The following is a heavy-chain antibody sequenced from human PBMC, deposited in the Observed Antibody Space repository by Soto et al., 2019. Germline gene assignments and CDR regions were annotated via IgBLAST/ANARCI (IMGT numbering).Heavy chain of an antibody. D-gene: IGHD3-22*01. CDR3: ATYYDSSGYYLRAPDAFDI. Sequence: SETLSLTCTVSGGSISSGGYYWSWIRQHPGEGLEWIGYIYYSGSTYYNPSLKSRVTISVDTSKNQFSLKLSSVTAADTAVYYCATYYDSSGYYLRAPDAFDIWGQGTMVTVSS. CDR1: GGSISSGGYY. J-gene: IGHJ3*02. CDR2: IYYSGST. V-gene: IGHV4-31*03.